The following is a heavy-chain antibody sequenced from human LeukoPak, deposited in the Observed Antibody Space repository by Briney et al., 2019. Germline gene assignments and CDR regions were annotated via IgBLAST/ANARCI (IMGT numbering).Heavy chain of an antibody. CDR2: IYYSGST. CDR3: ATLLTGDGNYYGMDV. Sequence: KPSETLSLTGTVPGGSIIVNNGSWFGHPPGKGREGFGYIYYSGSTNYNPSLKSRVTISVDTSKNQFSLKLSSVTAADTAVYYCATLLTGDGNYYGMDVWGQGTTVTVSS. V-gene: IGHV4-59*01. CDR1: GGSIIVNN. D-gene: IGHD7-27*01. J-gene: IGHJ6*02.